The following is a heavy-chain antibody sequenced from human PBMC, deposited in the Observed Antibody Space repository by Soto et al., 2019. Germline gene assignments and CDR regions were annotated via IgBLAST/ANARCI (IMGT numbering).Heavy chain of an antibody. D-gene: IGHD6-19*01. CDR2: FSGSGGST. V-gene: IGHV3-23*01. J-gene: IGHJ4*02. CDR3: AKSNSGWSQGY. CDR1: GFTFSMYA. Sequence: GGSXRIGWAASGFTFSMYAMSWVRQAPVKVLECFSAFSGSGGSTSYDASVKGGLTITSDNTKNTPYLQMNRMRADDMAVYYCAKSNSGWSQGYWGQGTLVTVSS.